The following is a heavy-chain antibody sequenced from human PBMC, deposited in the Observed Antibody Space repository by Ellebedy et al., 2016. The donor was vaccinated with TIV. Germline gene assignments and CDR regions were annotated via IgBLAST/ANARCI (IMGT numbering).Heavy chain of an antibody. CDR3: AKFLNRGSGWPFDY. D-gene: IGHD6-19*01. Sequence: GESLKISCAASGFTFVNYAMSCVRQAPGKGLAWVSAVGGDHTTHYADSLKDRFTISRDNFRNTIYLQMSSLRAEDTAIYYCAKFLNRGSGWPFDYWGQGTLVNVSS. CDR2: VGGDHTT. J-gene: IGHJ4*02. V-gene: IGHV3-23*05. CDR1: GFTFVNYA.